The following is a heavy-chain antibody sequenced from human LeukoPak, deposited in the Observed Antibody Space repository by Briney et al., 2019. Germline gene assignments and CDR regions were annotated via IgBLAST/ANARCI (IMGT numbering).Heavy chain of an antibody. Sequence: PLETLSLTCTVSGGSMSRYYWSWIRQAAGKAPEWIGRIYSTGSSDYNPSLQSRVTMSVDTSKNQFSRNVSTVTAADTAIYYCARDRWFDTWGQGNLVTVSS. J-gene: IGHJ5*02. CDR1: GGSMSRYY. CDR3: ARDRWFDT. CDR2: IYSTGSS. V-gene: IGHV4-4*07.